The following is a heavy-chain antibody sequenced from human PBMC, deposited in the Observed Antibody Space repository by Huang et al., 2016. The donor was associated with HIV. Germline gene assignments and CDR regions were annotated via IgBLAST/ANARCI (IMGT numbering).Heavy chain of an antibody. CDR3: ASMSSGWFHYFDY. Sequence: QVQLQQWGAGLLKPSETLYLICAVYGGSLRGYYWSWIRQTHGKVLEWLGEINHSGSTNYNPSLNSLVTISVDTSKNQFSLKLSSVTAADTAVYYCASMSSGWFHYFDYWGQGTLVTVSS. CDR1: GGSLRGYY. CDR2: INHSGST. V-gene: IGHV4-34*01. J-gene: IGHJ4*02. D-gene: IGHD6-19*01.